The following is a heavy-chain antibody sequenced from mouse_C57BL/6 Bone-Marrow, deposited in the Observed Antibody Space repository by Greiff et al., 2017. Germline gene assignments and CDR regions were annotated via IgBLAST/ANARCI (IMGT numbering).Heavy chain of an antibody. CDR3: ARSGYDYDVRFAY. J-gene: IGHJ3*01. Sequence: QVQLKQSGAELAKPGASVKLSCKASGYTFTSYWMHWVKQRPGQGLEWIGYINPSSGYTKYNQKFKDKATLTADKSSSTAYMQLSSLTYEDSAVYYCARSGYDYDVRFAYWGQGTLVTVSA. CDR1: GYTFTSYW. D-gene: IGHD2-4*01. CDR2: INPSSGYT. V-gene: IGHV1-7*01.